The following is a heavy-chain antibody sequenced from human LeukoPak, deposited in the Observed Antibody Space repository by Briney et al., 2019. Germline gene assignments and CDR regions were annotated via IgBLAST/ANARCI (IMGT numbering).Heavy chain of an antibody. J-gene: IGHJ4*02. V-gene: IGHV3-33*01. CDR1: GFTFSSYG. D-gene: IGHD5-18*01. CDR3: ARDRRGYSYGYDY. Sequence: GGSLRLSCAASGFTFSSYGMHWVRQAPGKGLEWVAVIWYDGSNKYYADSVKGRFTISRDNAKNSLYLRMNGLRAEDTAVYYCARDRRGYSYGYDYWGQGTLVTVSS. CDR2: IWYDGSNK.